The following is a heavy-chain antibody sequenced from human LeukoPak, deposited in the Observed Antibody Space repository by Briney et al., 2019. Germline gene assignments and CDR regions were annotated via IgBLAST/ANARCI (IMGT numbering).Heavy chain of an antibody. CDR2: INHSGST. CDR3: ACFPRRVPYGSGSYYQYYYMDV. Sequence: SETLSLTCAVYGGSFSGYYWSWIRQPPGKGLEWIGEINHSGSTNYNPSLKSRVTISVDTSKNQFSLKLSSVTAADTAVYYCACFPRRVPYGSGSYYQYYYMDVWGKGTTVTISS. D-gene: IGHD3-10*01. J-gene: IGHJ6*03. V-gene: IGHV4-34*01. CDR1: GGSFSGYY.